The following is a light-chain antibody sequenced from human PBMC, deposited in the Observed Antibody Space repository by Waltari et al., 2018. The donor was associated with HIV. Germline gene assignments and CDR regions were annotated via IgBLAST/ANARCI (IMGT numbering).Light chain of an antibody. CDR1: QSVGSSY. J-gene: IGKJ2*01. CDR3: HQYGYSPYT. CDR2: GAS. V-gene: IGKV3-20*01. Sequence: EIVLTQSPGTLSLSPGERATLSCRASQSVGSSYLAWYRQKPDQAPRLLIYGASSRATGIPDRFSGSGSGTDFSLTISRLEPEDSAVYHCHQYGYSPYTFGQGTKLEIK.